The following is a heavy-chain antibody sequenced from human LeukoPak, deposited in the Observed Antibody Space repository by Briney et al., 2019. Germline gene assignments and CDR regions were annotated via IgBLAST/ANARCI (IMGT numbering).Heavy chain of an antibody. CDR3: ARHRVAVAGSYFDF. Sequence: KPSETLSLTCTVSGGSISSYYWSWIRQPPGKGLEWIGYLYYSGSTNYNSSLKSRATISVDTSKNQFSLNLSSVTAADTAVYYCARHRVAVAGSYFDFWGQGTLVTVSS. J-gene: IGHJ4*02. CDR2: LYYSGST. D-gene: IGHD6-19*01. CDR1: GGSISSYY. V-gene: IGHV4-59*08.